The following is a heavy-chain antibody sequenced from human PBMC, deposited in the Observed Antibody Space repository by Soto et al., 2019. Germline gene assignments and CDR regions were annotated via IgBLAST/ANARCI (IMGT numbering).Heavy chain of an antibody. V-gene: IGHV4-59*01. Sequence: SETLSLTCTVSGGSISGYYWSRIRQPPGKGLEWIGYINYSGNTNYNPSLKSRVTISVDTSKNQFSLRLNSVSAADTAVYYCARTTPGITNWFDPWGQGTLVTVSS. CDR1: GGSISGYY. CDR3: ARTTPGITNWFDP. J-gene: IGHJ5*02. CDR2: INYSGNT. D-gene: IGHD1-20*01.